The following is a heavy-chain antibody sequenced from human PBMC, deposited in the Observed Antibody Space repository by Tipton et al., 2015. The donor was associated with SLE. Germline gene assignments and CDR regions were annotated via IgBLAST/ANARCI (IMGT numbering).Heavy chain of an antibody. Sequence: TLSLTCAVYGGSFSGYYWSWIRQPPGKGLEWIGEINHSGSTNYNPSLKSRVTISVDTSKNQFSLKLSFVTAADTAVYYCARGRPIGAAARLSYYYGMDVWGQGTTVTVSS. CDR3: ARGRPIGAAARLSYYYGMDV. V-gene: IGHV4-34*01. CDR1: GGSFSGYY. D-gene: IGHD6-13*01. CDR2: INHSGST. J-gene: IGHJ6*02.